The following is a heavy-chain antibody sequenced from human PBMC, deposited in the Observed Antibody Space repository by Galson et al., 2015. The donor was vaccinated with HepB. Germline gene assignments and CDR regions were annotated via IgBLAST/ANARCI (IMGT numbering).Heavy chain of an antibody. CDR2: ISGGGGST. V-gene: IGHV3-23*01. Sequence: SLRLSCAASGFTFSSYAMSWVRQAPGKGLEWVSAISGGGGSTYYADSVKGRLTISRDNSKNTLYLQMDSLRAEDTAVYYCAKADFRVIAVAVNGVYFDYWGQGTLVTVSS. CDR3: AKADFRVIAVAVNGVYFDY. CDR1: GFTFSSYA. J-gene: IGHJ4*02. D-gene: IGHD6-19*01.